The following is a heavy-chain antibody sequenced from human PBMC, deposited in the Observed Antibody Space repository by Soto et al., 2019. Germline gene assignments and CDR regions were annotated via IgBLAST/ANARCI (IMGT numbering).Heavy chain of an antibody. J-gene: IGHJ4*02. D-gene: IGHD2-8*01. CDR3: ARGGGEERGVLMVYAIGY. Sequence: QVQLQQWGAGLLKPSETLSLTCAVYGGSFSGYYWSWICQPPGKGLEWIGEINHSGSTNYNPSLKSRVTISVDPSKNQFSLKLSSVTAADTAVYYCARGGGEERGVLMVYAIGYWGQGTLVTVSS. V-gene: IGHV4-34*01. CDR2: INHSGST. CDR1: GGSFSGYY.